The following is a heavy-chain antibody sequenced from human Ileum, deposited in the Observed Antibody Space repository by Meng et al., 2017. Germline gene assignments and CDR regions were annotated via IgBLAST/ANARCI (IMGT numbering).Heavy chain of an antibody. CDR3: AKSFSGYASSGFDY. CDR2: ISGTGRTT. CDR1: GFTFSIYA. J-gene: IGHJ4*02. D-gene: IGHD6-25*01. Sequence: GGSLRLSCVASGFTFSIYAMTWVRQAPGKGLEWVSGISGTGRTTYYADSVKGRFTISRDNIDNTLYLQMNSLRAEDTAVYYCAKSFSGYASSGFDYWGRGTLVTVSS. V-gene: IGHV3-23*01.